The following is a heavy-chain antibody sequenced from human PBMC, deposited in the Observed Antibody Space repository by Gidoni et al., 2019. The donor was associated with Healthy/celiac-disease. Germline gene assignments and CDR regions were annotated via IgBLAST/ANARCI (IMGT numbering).Heavy chain of an antibody. CDR1: GCTGRSYG. CDR2: ISYDGSNK. CDR3: AKDLVVSGVAAAGGDYFDY. V-gene: IGHV3-30*18. D-gene: IGHD6-13*01. Sequence: QVQLVESGGGGVQPGRSLRLSCAAAGCTGRSYGMGWVRQAPGKGLGWVAVISYDGSNKYYADSVKGRFTISRDNSKNTLYLQMNSLRAEDTAVYYCAKDLVVSGVAAAGGDYFDYWGQGTLVTVSS. J-gene: IGHJ4*02.